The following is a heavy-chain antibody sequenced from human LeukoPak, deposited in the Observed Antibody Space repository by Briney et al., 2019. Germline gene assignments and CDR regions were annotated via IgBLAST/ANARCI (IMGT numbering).Heavy chain of an antibody. D-gene: IGHD3-16*01. CDR2: ISSSSSYI. CDR3: ARGGWGRYDYVWGSGTFDY. Sequence: KTGGSLRLSCAASGFTFSSYSMNWVRQAPGKGLEWVSSISSSSSYIYYADSVKGRFTISRDNAKNSLYLQMDSLRAEDTAVYYCARGGWGRYDYVWGSGTFDYWGQGTLVTVSS. CDR1: GFTFSSYS. V-gene: IGHV3-21*01. J-gene: IGHJ4*02.